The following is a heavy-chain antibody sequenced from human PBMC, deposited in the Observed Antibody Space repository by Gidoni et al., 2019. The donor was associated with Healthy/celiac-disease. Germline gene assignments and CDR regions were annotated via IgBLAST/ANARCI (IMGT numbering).Heavy chain of an antibody. J-gene: IGHJ4*02. CDR1: GGATSSYY. Sequence: VQLLESGPGLVKSSATLPLLCTVSGGATSSYYWRCIRQPPGKGLEWIGYIYYSRSTNYNPSLKSRFTISVDTSKNQFSLKLSSVTAADTAVYYCASSGDSSSYRDWSQGTLVTVSS. V-gene: IGHV4-59*07. CDR3: ASSGDSSSYRD. D-gene: IGHD3-22*01. CDR2: IYYSRST.